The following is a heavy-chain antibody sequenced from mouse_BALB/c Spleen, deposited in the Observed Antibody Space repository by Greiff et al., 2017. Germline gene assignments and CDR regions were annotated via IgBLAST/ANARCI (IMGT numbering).Heavy chain of an antibody. D-gene: IGHD2-2*01. CDR2: IDPANGNT. Sequence: VQLQQSGAELVKPGASVKLSCTASGFNIKDTYMHWVKQRPEQGLEWIGRIDPANGNTKYDPKFQGKATITADTSSNTAYLQLSSLTSEDTAVYYCARRGGYDDYFDYWGQGTTLTVSS. J-gene: IGHJ2*01. CDR3: ARRGGYDDYFDY. V-gene: IGHV14-3*02. CDR1: GFNIKDTY.